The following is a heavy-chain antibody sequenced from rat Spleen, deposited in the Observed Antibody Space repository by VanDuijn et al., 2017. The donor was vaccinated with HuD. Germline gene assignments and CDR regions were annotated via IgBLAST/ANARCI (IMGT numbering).Heavy chain of an antibody. Sequence: EVQLVESGGGLVQPGRSLKLSCAASGFTFSDYNMAWVRQGPKKGLEWVATISYDGSGTYYRDSVQGRFTISRDNAQNTLYLQMDSLRSEDTATYYCARRYDFDFWGQGVMVTVSS. CDR3: ARRYDFDF. CDR1: GFTFSDYN. J-gene: IGHJ2*01. CDR2: ISYDGSGT. V-gene: IGHV5-7*01. D-gene: IGHD2-1*01.